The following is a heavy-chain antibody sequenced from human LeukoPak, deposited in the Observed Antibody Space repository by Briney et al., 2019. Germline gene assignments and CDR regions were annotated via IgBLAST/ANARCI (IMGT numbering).Heavy chain of an antibody. CDR1: GFTFSIYG. CDR2: ISDNGGNT. D-gene: IGHD3-16*01. Sequence: TGGSLRLSCAASGFTFSIYGMGWVRQAPGKGLEWVSSISDNGGNTYYADSAKGRFTISRDNSKNTLYLQMTSLRAEDTAVYYCARDRYPLGSYAPPFDYWGQGTLVTVSS. J-gene: IGHJ4*02. V-gene: IGHV3-23*01. CDR3: ARDRYPLGSYAPPFDY.